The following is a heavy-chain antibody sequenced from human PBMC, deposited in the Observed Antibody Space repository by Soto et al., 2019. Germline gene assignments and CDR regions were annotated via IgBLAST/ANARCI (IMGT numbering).Heavy chain of an antibody. Sequence: PSETLSLTCAVSGYSISSGYYWGWIRQPPGKGLEWIGSIYHSGSTYYNPSLKSRVTISVDTSKNQFSLKLSSVTAADTAVYYCARSYGSGGWGGYYYYGMDVWGQGTTVTVSS. CDR2: IYHSGST. D-gene: IGHD3-10*01. J-gene: IGHJ6*02. CDR3: ARSYGSGGWGGYYYYGMDV. V-gene: IGHV4-38-2*01. CDR1: GYSISSGYY.